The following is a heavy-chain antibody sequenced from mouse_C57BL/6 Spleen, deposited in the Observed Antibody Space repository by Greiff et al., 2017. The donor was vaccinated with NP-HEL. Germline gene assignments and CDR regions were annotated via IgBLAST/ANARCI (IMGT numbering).Heavy chain of an antibody. V-gene: IGHV1-82*01. Sequence: VQLQQSGPELVKPGASVKISCKASGYAFSSSWMNWVKQRPGKGLEWIGRIYPGDGDTNYNGKFKGKATLTADKSSSTAYMQLSSLTSEDSAVYFCAPFTTVVAKAMDYWGQGTSVTVSS. CDR1: GYAFSSSW. CDR3: APFTTVVAKAMDY. CDR2: IYPGDGDT. J-gene: IGHJ4*01. D-gene: IGHD1-1*01.